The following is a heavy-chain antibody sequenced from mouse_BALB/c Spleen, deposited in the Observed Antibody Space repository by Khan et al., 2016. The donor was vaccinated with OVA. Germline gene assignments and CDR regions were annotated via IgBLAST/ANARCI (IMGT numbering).Heavy chain of an antibody. J-gene: IGHJ4*01. CDR1: GYTFTDYG. CDR3: AREDYYGRAYRNLDHYALDY. V-gene: IGHV9-3*02. CDR2: INPNTGEP. D-gene: IGHD1-1*01. Sequence: QIQLVQSGPELRKPGETVKISCKASGYTFTDYGMNWVKQAPGKGLKWMGWINPNTGEPTFAEDFKGRFAFSLEPSARTAYSQINNFKYEDTAIYYCAREDYYGRAYRNLDHYALDYWGQGTSVTVSS.